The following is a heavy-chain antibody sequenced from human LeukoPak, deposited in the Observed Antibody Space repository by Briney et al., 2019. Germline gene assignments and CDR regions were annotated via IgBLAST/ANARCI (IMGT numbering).Heavy chain of an antibody. CDR1: GGSISSSNYY. D-gene: IGHD3-9*01. CDR2: IYYSGST. V-gene: IGHV4-39*07. CDR3: ARGALRYFDWFDP. J-gene: IGHJ5*02. Sequence: SETLSLTCTVSGGSISSSNYYWGWIRQPPGKGLEWIGSIYYSGSTYYNPSLKSRVTISVDTSKNQFSLKLRSVTAADTAVYYCARGALRYFDWFDPWGQGTLVTVSS.